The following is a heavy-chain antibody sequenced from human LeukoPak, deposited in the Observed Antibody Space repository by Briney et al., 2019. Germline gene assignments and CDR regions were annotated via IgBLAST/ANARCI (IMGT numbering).Heavy chain of an antibody. CDR3: ARWACSSNSCYSDY. CDR2: IYSGGST. V-gene: IGHV3-53*01. D-gene: IGHD2-2*02. Sequence: PGGSLRLSCAASGFTVSSNYMSWVRQAPGKGLEWVSVIYSGGSTYYADSVKGRFTISRDNSKNTLYLQMNSLRAEDTAVYYCARWACSSNSCYSDYWGQGTLVTVSS. J-gene: IGHJ4*02. CDR1: GFTVSSNY.